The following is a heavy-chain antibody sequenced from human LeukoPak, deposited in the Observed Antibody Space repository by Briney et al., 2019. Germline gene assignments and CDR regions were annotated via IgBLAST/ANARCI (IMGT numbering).Heavy chain of an antibody. CDR3: AARMYSSSWYVWFDP. J-gene: IGHJ5*02. CDR2: IYYSGST. D-gene: IGHD6-13*01. V-gene: IGHV4-61*01. Sequence: PSETLSLTCTVSGGSVSSGSCYWSWIRQPPGKGLEWIGSIYYSGSTNYNPSLKSRVTISVDTSKNQFSLKLSSVTAADTAVYYCAARMYSSSWYVWFDPWGQGTLVTVSS. CDR1: GGSVSSGSCY.